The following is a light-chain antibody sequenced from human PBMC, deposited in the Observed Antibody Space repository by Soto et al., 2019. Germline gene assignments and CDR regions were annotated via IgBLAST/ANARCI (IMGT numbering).Light chain of an antibody. CDR2: SNN. Sequence: QSALTQPPSASGTPGQRVTISCSGSSSNIGSNTVNWYQQLPGTAPKLLIYSNNQRPSGVPDRFSGSKSGTSASLAISGLQSDDEAAYYCAAWDASLNGYVFGTGTKVTV. J-gene: IGLJ1*01. CDR3: AAWDASLNGYV. V-gene: IGLV1-44*01. CDR1: SSNIGSNT.